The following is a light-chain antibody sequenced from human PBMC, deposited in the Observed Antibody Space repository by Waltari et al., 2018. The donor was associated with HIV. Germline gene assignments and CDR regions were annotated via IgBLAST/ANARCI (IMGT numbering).Light chain of an antibody. CDR1: SSNIGAGYD. J-gene: IGLJ2*01. CDR3: QSYDSTLRVV. CDR2: GNN. V-gene: IGLV1-40*01. Sequence: QSVLTQPPSVSGAPGQRVTFSCPGSSSNIGAGYDVHWYQQLPGTAPKLLIYGNNNRPSGVPDRFSGSKSGTSASLAITGLQAEDEADYYCQSYDSTLRVVFGGGTKLTVL.